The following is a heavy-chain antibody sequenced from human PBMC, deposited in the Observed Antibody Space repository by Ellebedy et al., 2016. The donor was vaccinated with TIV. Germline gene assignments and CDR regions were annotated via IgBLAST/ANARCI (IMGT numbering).Heavy chain of an antibody. V-gene: IGHV1-18*01. CDR1: GYTFINYG. CDR2: ISAYNGNT. Sequence: ASVKVSCKASGYTFINYGISWVRQAPGQGLEWMGWISAYNGNTNYAQKLQGRVIMTTDTSTSTAYMELRSLRSEDTAVYYCATIIVVVPAAIVDAFDIWGQGTMVTVSS. D-gene: IGHD2-2*01. CDR3: ATIIVVVPAAIVDAFDI. J-gene: IGHJ3*02.